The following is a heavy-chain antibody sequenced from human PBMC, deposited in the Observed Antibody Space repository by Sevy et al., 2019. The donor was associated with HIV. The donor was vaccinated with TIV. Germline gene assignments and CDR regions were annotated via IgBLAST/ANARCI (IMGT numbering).Heavy chain of an antibody. Sequence: ASVKLSCETSGYTFTYYYIHWVRQAPGQGLEWMGWINPSSGGTQYAQKFQGRVSVTSDTSRRTSYMELRRLRSDDTALYYCARQVDNWFDPWGQGTPVTVSS. J-gene: IGHJ5*02. D-gene: IGHD2-15*01. CDR1: GYTFTYYY. V-gene: IGHV1-2*02. CDR2: INPSSGGT. CDR3: ARQVDNWFDP.